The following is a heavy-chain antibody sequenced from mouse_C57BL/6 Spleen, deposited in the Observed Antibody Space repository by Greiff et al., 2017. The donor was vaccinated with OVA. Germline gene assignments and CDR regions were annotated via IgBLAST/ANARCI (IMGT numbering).Heavy chain of an antibody. CDR1: GYSFTDSN. D-gene: IGHD2-2*01. CDR2: INPNYGTT. Sequence: EVKLMEPGPELVKPGASVKISCKASGYSFTDSNMNWVKQSNGQSLEWIGVINPNYGTTSYNQKFKGKATLTVDQSSSTAYMQLNSLTSEDSAVYYCARYGSFYAMDYWGQGTSVTVSS. J-gene: IGHJ4*01. CDR3: ARYGSFYAMDY. V-gene: IGHV1-39*01.